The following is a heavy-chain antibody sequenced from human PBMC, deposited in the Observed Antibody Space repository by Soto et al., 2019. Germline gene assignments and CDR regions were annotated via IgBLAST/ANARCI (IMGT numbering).Heavy chain of an antibody. D-gene: IGHD5-12*01. Sequence: AASVKVSCKASGGTFSSYAISWVRQAPGQGLEWMGGIIPIFGTANYAQKFQGRVTITADESTSTAYMELSSLRSEDTAVYYCARGNAATITPDYYYYGMDVWGQGTTVTVSS. J-gene: IGHJ6*02. V-gene: IGHV1-69*13. CDR2: IIPIFGTA. CDR1: GGTFSSYA. CDR3: ARGNAATITPDYYYYGMDV.